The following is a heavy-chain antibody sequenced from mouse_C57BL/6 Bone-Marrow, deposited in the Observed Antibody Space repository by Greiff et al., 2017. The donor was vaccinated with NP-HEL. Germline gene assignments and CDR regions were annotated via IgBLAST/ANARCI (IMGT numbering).Heavy chain of an antibody. V-gene: IGHV1-26*01. CDR3: ARATYYDYDGAMDF. Sequence: EVQLQQSGPELVKPGASVKISCKASGYTFTDYYMNWVKQSHGKSLEWIGDINPNNGGHSYNQQFKGKAPFTVDKSSSTDYKELRSLTSEDSAVDYCARATYYDYDGAMDFWGQGTSVTVSS. D-gene: IGHD2-4*01. CDR1: GYTFTDYY. CDR2: INPNNGGH. J-gene: IGHJ4*01.